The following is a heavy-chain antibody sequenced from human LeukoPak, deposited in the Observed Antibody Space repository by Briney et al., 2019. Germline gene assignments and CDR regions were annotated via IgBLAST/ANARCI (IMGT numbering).Heavy chain of an antibody. V-gene: IGHV3-23*01. CDR2: ISGSGGST. CDR1: GFTFSSYA. Sequence: PGGSLRLSCAASGFTFSSYAMSWVRQAPGKGLEWVSAISGSGGSTYYADSVKGRFNISRDNAKNSLYLQMDGLRAEDTAVYYCARDPDEGAFDIWGQGTMVTVSS. CDR3: ARDPDEGAFDI. J-gene: IGHJ3*02.